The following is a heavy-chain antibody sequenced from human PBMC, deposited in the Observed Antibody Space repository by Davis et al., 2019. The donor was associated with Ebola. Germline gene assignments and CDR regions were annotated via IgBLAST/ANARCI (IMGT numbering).Heavy chain of an antibody. Sequence: ASVKVSCKASGYTFPSFVISWVRQAPGQGLEWMGWISAYNGNTNFAQKYQGRVTMTTDTSTTTVYMELRSLRSDDTAVYYCARRAYCSGGNCYVGYFDYWGQGTLVTVSS. D-gene: IGHD2-15*01. J-gene: IGHJ4*02. CDR2: ISAYNGNT. V-gene: IGHV1-18*01. CDR3: ARRAYCSGGNCYVGYFDY. CDR1: GYTFPSFV.